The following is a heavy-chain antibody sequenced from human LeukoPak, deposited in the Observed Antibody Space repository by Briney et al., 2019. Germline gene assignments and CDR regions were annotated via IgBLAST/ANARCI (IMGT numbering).Heavy chain of an antibody. CDR2: IIPIFGTA. CDR3: ARTYYDSSGYGPDY. D-gene: IGHD3-22*01. J-gene: IGHJ4*02. Sequence: SXXVSCKASGGTFISYAISWVRQAPGQGHEWMGRIIPIFGTANYAQKFQGRVTITTDESTSTAYMELSSLRSEDTAVYYCARTYYDSSGYGPDYWGQGTLVTVSS. V-gene: IGHV1-69*05. CDR1: GGTFISYA.